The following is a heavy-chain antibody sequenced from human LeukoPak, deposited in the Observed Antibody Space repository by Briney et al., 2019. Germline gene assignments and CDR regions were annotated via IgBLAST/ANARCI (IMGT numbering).Heavy chain of an antibody. D-gene: IGHD6-13*01. CDR2: IPFDGSNK. V-gene: IGHV3-30*02. CDR1: GFTFGSYG. Sequence: GGSLRLSCAASGFTFGSYGMHWVRQAPGKGLEWVAFIPFDGSNKYYADSVKGRFTISRDNSKNTLYLQLNSLRADDTAVYYCAKSSDRAAAGTDYWGQGTLVTVSS. CDR3: AKSSDRAAAGTDY. J-gene: IGHJ4*02.